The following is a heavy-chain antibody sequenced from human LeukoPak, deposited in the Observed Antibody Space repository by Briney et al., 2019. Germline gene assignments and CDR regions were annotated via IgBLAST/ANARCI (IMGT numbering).Heavy chain of an antibody. CDR3: ASERRYSSGRWDYYFDY. J-gene: IGHJ4*02. Sequence: SETLSLTCAVYGGSFSSYYWGWIRQPPGKGLEWIGEINHGGGNNYNPSLKSRITISVDTPKNQFSLRLSSVTAADTAVYYCASERRYSSGRWDYYFDYWGQGSLVTVSS. D-gene: IGHD6-25*01. CDR1: GGSFSSYY. CDR2: INHGGGN. V-gene: IGHV4-34*01.